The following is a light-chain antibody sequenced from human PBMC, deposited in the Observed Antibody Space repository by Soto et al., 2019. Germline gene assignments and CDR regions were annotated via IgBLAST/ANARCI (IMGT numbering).Light chain of an antibody. V-gene: IGLV7-43*01. CDR1: TGAVTSGYY. CDR2: STN. J-gene: IGLJ2*01. Sequence: QAVVTQEPSLTVSPGGTVTLTCDSSTGAVTSGYYPNWFQQQPGQAPRALIYSTNNKYSWTPVRFSGSLLGGKAALTLSGVQPEDEDECYCLLYYGGQMGVFGGGTKLTVL. CDR3: LLYYGGQMGV.